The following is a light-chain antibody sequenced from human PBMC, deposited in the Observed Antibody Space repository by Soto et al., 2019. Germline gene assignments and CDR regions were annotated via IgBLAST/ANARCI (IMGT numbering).Light chain of an antibody. Sequence: EIVLTQSPGILSLSPGERATLSCRASQSVSSSYLAGYQQKPGQAPRLLIYGASNRATGIPDRFSASWSKTNFALTISRLEPEDFAVYYCQQYGSSPPYTFGQGTKLEIK. CDR3: QQYGSSPPYT. CDR1: QSVSSSY. V-gene: IGKV3-20*01. J-gene: IGKJ2*01. CDR2: GAS.